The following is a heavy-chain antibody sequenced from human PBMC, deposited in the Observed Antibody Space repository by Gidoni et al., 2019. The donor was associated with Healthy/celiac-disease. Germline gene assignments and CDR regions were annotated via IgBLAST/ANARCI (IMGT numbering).Heavy chain of an antibody. Sequence: QLQLQESGPGLVKPSETLSLTCTVSGASISSSSYYWGWIRQPPGKGLEWIGSIYYSGSTYYNPSLKSRVTISVDTSKNQFSLKLSSVTAADTAVYYCARRPYSRVNDAFDIWGQGTMVTVSS. CDR3: ARRPYSRVNDAFDI. J-gene: IGHJ3*02. CDR1: GASISSSSYY. CDR2: IYYSGST. V-gene: IGHV4-39*01. D-gene: IGHD1-26*01.